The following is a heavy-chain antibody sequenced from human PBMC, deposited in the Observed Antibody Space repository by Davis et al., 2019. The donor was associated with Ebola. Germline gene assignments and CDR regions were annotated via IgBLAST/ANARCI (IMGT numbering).Heavy chain of an antibody. CDR2: VSFDGILK. CDR3: AKETGVSGSTYESFLDL. V-gene: IGHV3-30*18. D-gene: IGHD1-26*01. Sequence: PGGSLRLSCAASGFIFSTYSMNWVRQAPGKGLEWVAVVSFDGILKYYADTVKGRFTISKDNSDNTLYLQMNSLRNEDTALYYCAKETGVSGSTYESFLDLWGQGTLVTVSS. J-gene: IGHJ5*02. CDR1: GFIFSTYS.